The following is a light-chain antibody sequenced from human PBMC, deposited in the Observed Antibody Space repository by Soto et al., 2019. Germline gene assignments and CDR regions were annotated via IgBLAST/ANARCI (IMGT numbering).Light chain of an antibody. CDR2: QDN. Sequence: SYELTQPPSVSVSPGQTASISCSGDNLGDKFASWYQQRPGQSPVLVIYQDNKRPSGIPERFSASNSGNTATLTISGTQAMDEADYYCQAWDRGTGFFGTGTKLTVL. V-gene: IGLV3-1*01. J-gene: IGLJ1*01. CDR3: QAWDRGTGF. CDR1: NLGDKF.